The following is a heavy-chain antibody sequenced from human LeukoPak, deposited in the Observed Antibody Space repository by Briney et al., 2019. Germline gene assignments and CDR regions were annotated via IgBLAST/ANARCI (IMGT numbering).Heavy chain of an antibody. CDR1: GGYISDYY. J-gene: IGHJ4*02. V-gene: IGHV4-59*08. Sequence: PSETESLTCTISGGYISDYYWGWLRQPPGKGLEWIGYVHSSGDTNYNASLKSQVSISIDTSKNQFSLKLTSVTAADTAVYYCARQTGSGLFILPGGQGTLVTVSS. CDR3: ARQTGSGLFILP. D-gene: IGHD3/OR15-3a*01. CDR2: VHSSGDT.